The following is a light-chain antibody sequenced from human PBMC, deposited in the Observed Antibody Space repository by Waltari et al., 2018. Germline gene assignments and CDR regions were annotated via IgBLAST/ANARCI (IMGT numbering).Light chain of an antibody. CDR2: AAS. CDR1: QTISSY. J-gene: IGKJ1*01. Sequence: DIQMTQSPPSLSASVGDGVTITCRASQTISSYLNWYQEKRGKAPKLLISAASRFQSGVPSRFNASGFGTDFTLTISSLHPEDFAIYYCQQSYMTPRTFGRGTKVEV. CDR3: QQSYMTPRT. V-gene: IGKV1-39*01.